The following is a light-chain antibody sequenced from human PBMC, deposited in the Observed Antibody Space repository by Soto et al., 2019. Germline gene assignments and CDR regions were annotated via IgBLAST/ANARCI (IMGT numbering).Light chain of an antibody. Sequence: QSVLTQPASVSGSPGQSITISCTGTSSDVGGYNYVSWYQQHPGKAPKLMIYDVSNRPSGVSNRFSGSKSGNTASLTISGLQAEDEADYYCPSYTSSSTLFGTGTTVPVL. CDR1: SSDVGGYNY. CDR2: DVS. J-gene: IGLJ1*01. V-gene: IGLV2-14*01. CDR3: PSYTSSSTL.